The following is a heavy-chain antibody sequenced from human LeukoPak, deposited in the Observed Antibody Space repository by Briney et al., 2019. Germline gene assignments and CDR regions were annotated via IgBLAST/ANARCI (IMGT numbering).Heavy chain of an antibody. J-gene: IGHJ6*03. CDR3: AKDKGGYYYYMDV. V-gene: IGHV3-43D*03. CDR2: ISWDGGST. Sequence: GGSLRLSCAASGFTFDDYAMHWVRQAPGKGLEWVSLISWDGGSTYYADSVKGRFTISRDNSKNSLYLQMNSLRAEDTALYYCAKDKGGYYYYMDVWGKGTTVTVSS. CDR1: GFTFDDYA.